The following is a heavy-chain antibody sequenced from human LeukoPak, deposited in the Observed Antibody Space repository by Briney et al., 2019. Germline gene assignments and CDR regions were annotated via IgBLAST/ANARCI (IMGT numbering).Heavy chain of an antibody. CDR2: INHGGST. D-gene: IGHD6-13*01. CDR3: ARGRYVTTRGGAAAGFLDY. J-gene: IGHJ4*02. V-gene: IGHV4-34*01. CDR1: GESFSVHY. Sequence: SETLSLICAVSGESFSVHYWHWMRDPRGKGREGIGEINHGGSTNYNPSLKSRVTISVDTSQNQFSLRLSSVTAADTAVYYCARGRYVTTRGGAAAGFLDYWGQGTLVTVST.